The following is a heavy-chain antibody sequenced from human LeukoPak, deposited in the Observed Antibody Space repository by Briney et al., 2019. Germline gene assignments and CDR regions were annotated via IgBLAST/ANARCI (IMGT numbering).Heavy chain of an antibody. CDR2: ISYDGSNK. CDR1: GFTFSSYA. J-gene: IGHJ4*02. Sequence: QAGGSLRLSCAASGFTFSSYAMHWVRQAPGKGLEWVAVISYDGSNKYYADSVKGRFTISRDNSKNTLYLQMNSLRAEDTAVYYCARNYGPDYWGRGTLVTVSS. V-gene: IGHV3-30-3*01. D-gene: IGHD3-10*01. CDR3: ARNYGPDY.